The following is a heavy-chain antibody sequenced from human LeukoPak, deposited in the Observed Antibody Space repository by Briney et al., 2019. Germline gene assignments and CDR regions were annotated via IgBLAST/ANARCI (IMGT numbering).Heavy chain of an antibody. Sequence: GGSLRLSCAASGFTFSSYAMSWVRQAPGKGLEWVSAISASGGSTYYADSVKGRFTISRDNSKNTLYPQMNSLRAEDTAVYYCAGHGNSWSNFDYWGQGTLVTVSS. CDR1: GFTFSSYA. CDR2: ISASGGST. D-gene: IGHD6-13*01. CDR3: AGHGNSWSNFDY. V-gene: IGHV3-23*01. J-gene: IGHJ4*02.